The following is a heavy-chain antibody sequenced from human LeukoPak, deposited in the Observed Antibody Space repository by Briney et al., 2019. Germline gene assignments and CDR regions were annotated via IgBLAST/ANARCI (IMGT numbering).Heavy chain of an antibody. V-gene: IGHV3-48*01. J-gene: IGHJ4*02. CDR3: AREEGSYYYDSSGLY. CDR2: ISSSGSI. CDR1: GFTFSSYS. Sequence: GGSLRLSCAASGFTFSSYSMNWVRQAPGKGLEWVSYISSSGSIYYADSVKGRFTISRDNAQNSLYLQMNSLRAEDTAVYYCAREEGSYYYDSSGLYWGQGTLVTVSS. D-gene: IGHD3-22*01.